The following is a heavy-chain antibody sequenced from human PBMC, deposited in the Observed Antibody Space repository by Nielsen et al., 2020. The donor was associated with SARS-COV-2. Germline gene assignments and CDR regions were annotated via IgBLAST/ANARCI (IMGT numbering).Heavy chain of an antibody. Sequence: GESLKISCAASEFTFSSYSMNWVRQAPGKGLEWVSSISSSSSYIYYADSVKGRFTISRDNAKNSLYLQMNSLRAEDTAVYYCARGRGLRFLEWYGLSDYWGQGTLVTVSS. CDR1: EFTFSSYS. CDR3: ARGRGLRFLEWYGLSDY. J-gene: IGHJ4*02. CDR2: ISSSSSYI. V-gene: IGHV3-21*01. D-gene: IGHD3-3*01.